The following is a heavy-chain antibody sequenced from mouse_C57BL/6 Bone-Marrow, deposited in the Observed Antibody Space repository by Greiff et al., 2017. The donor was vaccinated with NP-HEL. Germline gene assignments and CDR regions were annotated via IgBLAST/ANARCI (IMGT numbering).Heavy chain of an antibody. CDR3: ARTSIYCYCSSLAY. CDR2: IHPNSGST. Sequence: QVQLQQPGAELVKPGASVKLSCKASGYTFTSYWMHWVKQRPGQGLEWIGMIHPNSGSTNYNEKFKSKATLTVDKSSSTAYMQLSSLTSEDSAVYYCARTSIYCYCSSLAYWGQGALVTVSA. D-gene: IGHD1-1*01. J-gene: IGHJ3*01. CDR1: GYTFTSYW. V-gene: IGHV1-64*01.